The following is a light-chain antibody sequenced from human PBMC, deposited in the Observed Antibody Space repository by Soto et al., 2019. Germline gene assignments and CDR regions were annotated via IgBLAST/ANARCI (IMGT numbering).Light chain of an antibody. CDR1: HTISSSY. CDR3: QQYGYSRT. V-gene: IGKV3-20*01. J-gene: IGKJ1*01. CDR2: GIS. Sequence: EIVLTQSPSTLSLSPGERATLSCRASHTISSSYLAWYQQKPGQAPRLLMYGISRRATGIPDRFSGSGSGTDFTLTISTLEPEDFAIYYCQQYGYSRTFGQGTKVDIK.